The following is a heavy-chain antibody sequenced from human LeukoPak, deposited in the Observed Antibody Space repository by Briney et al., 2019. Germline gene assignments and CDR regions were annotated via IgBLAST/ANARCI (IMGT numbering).Heavy chain of an antibody. CDR1: GGSISSSSYY. CDR2: IYYSGST. D-gene: IGHD2-2*01. V-gene: IGHV4-39*01. J-gene: IGHJ3*02. CDR3: ARSYCSSTSCYAVGAFDI. Sequence: KPSETLSLTCTVSGGSISSSSYYWGWIRQPPGRGLEWIGSIYYSGSTYCNPSLKSRVTISVDTSKNQFSLKLSSVTAADTAVYYCARSYCSSTSCYAVGAFDIWGQGTMVTVSS.